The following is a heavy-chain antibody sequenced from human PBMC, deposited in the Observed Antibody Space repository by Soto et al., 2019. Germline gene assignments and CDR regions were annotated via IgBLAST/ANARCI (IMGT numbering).Heavy chain of an antibody. V-gene: IGHV1-3*01. Sequence: ASLKVSCKASGYTFTSYAMHWVRQAPGQRLEWMGWINAGNGNTKYSQKFQGRVTITRDTSASTAYMELSSLRSEDTAVYYCARVGIAAAGTSNWFDPWGQGTLVNVSS. D-gene: IGHD6-13*01. CDR2: INAGNGNT. CDR1: GYTFTSYA. CDR3: ARVGIAAAGTSNWFDP. J-gene: IGHJ5*02.